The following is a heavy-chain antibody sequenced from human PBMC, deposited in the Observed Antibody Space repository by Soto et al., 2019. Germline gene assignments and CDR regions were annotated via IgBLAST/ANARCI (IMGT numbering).Heavy chain of an antibody. J-gene: IGHJ4*02. CDR1: GFTFSSYG. D-gene: IGHD5-12*01. V-gene: IGHV3-30*18. CDR3: AKDPGGYSGYGYDY. CDR2: ISYDGSNK. Sequence: LRLSCAASGFTFSSYGMHWVRQAPGKGLEWVAVISYDGSNKYYADSVKGRFTISRDNSKNTLYLQMNSLRAEDTAVYYCAKDPGGYSGYGYDYWGQGTLVTVSS.